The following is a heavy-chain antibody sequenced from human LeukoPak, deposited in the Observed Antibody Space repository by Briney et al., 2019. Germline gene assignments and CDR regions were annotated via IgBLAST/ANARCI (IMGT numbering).Heavy chain of an antibody. CDR2: ISYDGSNK. J-gene: IGHJ4*02. V-gene: IGHV3-30*03. Sequence: GGSLRLSCAASGFTFSSYGMHWVRQAPGKGLEWVAVISYDGSNKYYADSVKGRSAISRDNSKNTLYLQMNSLRAEDTAVYYCARTAMVIMWGYYFDYWGQGTLVTVSS. CDR1: GFTFSSYG. D-gene: IGHD5-18*01. CDR3: ARTAMVIMWGYYFDY.